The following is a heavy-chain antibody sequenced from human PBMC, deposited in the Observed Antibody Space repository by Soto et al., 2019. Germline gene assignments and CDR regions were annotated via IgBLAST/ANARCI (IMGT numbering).Heavy chain of an antibody. V-gene: IGHV1-18*01. J-gene: IGHJ4*02. Sequence: ASVKVSCKASGYTFTSYGISWVRQAPGQGLEWMGWISAYNGNTNYAQKLQGRVTMTTDTSTSTAYMELRSLRSDDTAVYYCARVHRRCTNGVCYLANWGQGTLVTVSS. D-gene: IGHD2-8*01. CDR1: GYTFTSYG. CDR3: ARVHRRCTNGVCYLAN. CDR2: ISAYNGNT.